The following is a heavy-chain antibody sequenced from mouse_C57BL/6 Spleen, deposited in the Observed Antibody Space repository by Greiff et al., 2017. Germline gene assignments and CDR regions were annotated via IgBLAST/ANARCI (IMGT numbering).Heavy chain of an antibody. CDR3: ASTPHYYGSSYGYAMDY. CDR2: IHPSDSDT. D-gene: IGHD1-1*01. V-gene: IGHV1-74*01. Sequence: QFQLQQPGAELVKPGASVKVSCTASGYTFTSYWMHWVKQRPGQGLEWIGRIHPSDSDTNYNQKFKGKATLTVDKSSSTAYMQLSRLTSEDSAVYYCASTPHYYGSSYGYAMDYWGQGTSVTVSS. CDR1: GYTFTSYW. J-gene: IGHJ4*01.